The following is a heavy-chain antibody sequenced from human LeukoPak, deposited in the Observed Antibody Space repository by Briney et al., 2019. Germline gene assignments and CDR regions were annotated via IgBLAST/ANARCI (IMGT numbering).Heavy chain of an antibody. CDR2: ISSSSSYI. V-gene: IGHV3-21*01. J-gene: IGHJ6*02. Sequence: PGGSLRLSCAASGFTFSSYSMNWVRQAPGKGLEWVSSISSSSSYIYYADSVKGRFTISRDNAKNSLYLQMNSLRAEDTAVYYCARDLVVVAASEWYYYGMDVWGQGTTVTVSS. CDR1: GFTFSSYS. CDR3: ARDLVVVAASEWYYYGMDV. D-gene: IGHD2-15*01.